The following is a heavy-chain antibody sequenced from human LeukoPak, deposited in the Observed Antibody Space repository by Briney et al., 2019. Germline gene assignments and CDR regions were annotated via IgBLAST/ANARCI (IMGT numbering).Heavy chain of an antibody. Sequence: SETLSLTCTVSGGSISSYYWSWIRQPPGKGLEWIGYIYYSGSTNYNPSLKSRVTISVDTSKNQFSLKLSSVTAADTAVYYCARDGYYDSSGYNRDAFDIWGQGTMVTVSS. D-gene: IGHD3-22*01. J-gene: IGHJ3*02. CDR2: IYYSGST. CDR1: GGSISSYY. CDR3: ARDGYYDSSGYNRDAFDI. V-gene: IGHV4-59*01.